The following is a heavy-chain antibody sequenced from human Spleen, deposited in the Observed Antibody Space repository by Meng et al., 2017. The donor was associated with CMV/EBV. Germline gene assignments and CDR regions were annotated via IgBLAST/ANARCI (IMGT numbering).Heavy chain of an antibody. V-gene: IGHV3-74*01. Sequence: AASGVTLSGHAMHWVRQAPGKGLVWVSRINSDGSSTSYADSVKGRFTISRDNAKNTLYLQMNSLRAEDTAVYYCARTPKYSSSFFDYWGQGTLVTVSS. CDR1: GVTLSGHA. CDR2: INSDGSST. D-gene: IGHD6-13*01. CDR3: ARTPKYSSSFFDY. J-gene: IGHJ4*02.